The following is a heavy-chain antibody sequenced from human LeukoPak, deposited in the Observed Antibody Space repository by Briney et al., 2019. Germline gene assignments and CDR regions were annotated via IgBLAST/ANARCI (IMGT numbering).Heavy chain of an antibody. J-gene: IGHJ4*02. Sequence: PGGSLRLSCAASGFTFSSYEMNWVRQAPGKGLEWVSIIYSDGSTYYADSVKGRFTISRDNSKNTLYLQMNSLRAGDTAVYYCARDPGYNYGYDYWGQGTLVTVSS. CDR3: ARDPGYNYGYDY. D-gene: IGHD5-18*01. CDR2: IYSDGST. CDR1: GFTFSSYE. V-gene: IGHV3-53*01.